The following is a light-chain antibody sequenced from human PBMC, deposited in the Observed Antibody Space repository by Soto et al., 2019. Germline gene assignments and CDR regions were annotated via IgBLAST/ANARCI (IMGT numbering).Light chain of an antibody. J-gene: IGLJ1*01. V-gene: IGLV2-14*01. Sequence: QSALTQPASVSGSPGQSITISCTGTSSDVGGYNYVSWYQQQSGKAPKLMIHEVSNRPSGVSNRFSGSKSGNTASLTISGLQAEDEADYYCSLYTSENTYVFGTGTKVTV. CDR3: SLYTSENTYV. CDR2: EVS. CDR1: SSDVGGYNY.